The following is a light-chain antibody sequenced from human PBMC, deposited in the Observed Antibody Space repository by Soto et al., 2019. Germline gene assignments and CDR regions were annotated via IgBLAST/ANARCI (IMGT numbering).Light chain of an antibody. CDR1: QAIRNT. CDR2: AAS. CDR3: LQYYNFSWT. Sequence: AIQMTQSPSSLSASVGDRVTISCRASQAIRNTLAWYQQKPGEAPKLLIFAASNLQSGVPSRFSGSGSVTDFTLAITGLQPEDFATYYCLQYYNFSWTFGQGTKVDIK. J-gene: IGKJ1*01. V-gene: IGKV1-6*01.